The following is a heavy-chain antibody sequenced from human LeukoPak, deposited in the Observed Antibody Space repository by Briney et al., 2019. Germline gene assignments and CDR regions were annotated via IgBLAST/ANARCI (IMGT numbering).Heavy chain of an antibody. CDR3: ARGVGDCSSTSCSFTDY. D-gene: IGHD2-2*01. Sequence: GGSLRLSCAASGFTFSSYSMNWVGQAPGKGLEWVSSISSSSSYIYYADSVKGRFTISRDNAKNSLYLQMNSLRAEDTAVYYCARGVGDCSSTSCSFTDYWGQGTLVTVSS. CDR2: ISSSSSYI. J-gene: IGHJ4*02. V-gene: IGHV3-21*01. CDR1: GFTFSSYS.